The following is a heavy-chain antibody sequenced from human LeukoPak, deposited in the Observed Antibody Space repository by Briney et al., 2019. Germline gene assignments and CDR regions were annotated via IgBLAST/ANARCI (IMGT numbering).Heavy chain of an antibody. CDR1: GFTFSSSW. CDR3: AKFMGFGWLES. D-gene: IGHD3-10*01. CDR2: IKEDGSEK. V-gene: IGHV3-7*05. J-gene: IGHJ5*01. Sequence: QPGRSLRLSCAASGFTFSSSWMTWVRQAPGKGLEWVANIKEDGSEKYYVASVQGRFTISRDDATNSLHLQMNSLRVEDTAVYYCAKFMGFGWLESWGQGTQVTVSS.